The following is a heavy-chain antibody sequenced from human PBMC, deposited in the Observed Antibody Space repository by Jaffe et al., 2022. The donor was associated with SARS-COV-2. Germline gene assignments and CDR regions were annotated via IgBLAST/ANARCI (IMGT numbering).Heavy chain of an antibody. J-gene: IGHJ6*02. V-gene: IGHV3-33*01. Sequence: QVQLVESGGGVVQPGRSLRLSCAASGFTFSSYGMHWVRQAPGKGLEWVAVIWYDGSNKYYADSVKGRFTISRDNSKNTLYLQMNSLRAEDTAVYYCASGERYSYGPYYYYYGMDVWGQGTTVTVSS. CDR2: IWYDGSNK. CDR1: GFTFSSYG. D-gene: IGHD5-18*01. CDR3: ASGERYSYGPYYYYYGMDV.